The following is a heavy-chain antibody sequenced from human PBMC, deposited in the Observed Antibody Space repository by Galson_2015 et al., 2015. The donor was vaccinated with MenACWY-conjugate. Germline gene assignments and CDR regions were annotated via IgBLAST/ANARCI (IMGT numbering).Heavy chain of an antibody. CDR3: ARREYCSGGSCRRYDH. V-gene: IGHV3-7*03. CDR1: GFTFSSHW. D-gene: IGHD2-15*01. CDR2: IKQGGSDK. Sequence: SLRLSCAASGFTFSSHWMSWVRQAPGKGLEWVANIKQGGSDKYYVDSVKGRFTISRDNAKNTLYLQMNSLRAEDTAIYYCARREYCSGGSCRRYDHWGQGTLVTVSS. J-gene: IGHJ4*02.